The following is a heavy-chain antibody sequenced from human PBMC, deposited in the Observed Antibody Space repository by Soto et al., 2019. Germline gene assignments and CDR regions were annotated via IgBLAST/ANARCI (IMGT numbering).Heavy chain of an antibody. V-gene: IGHV1-69*02. J-gene: IGHJ4*02. CDR3: ASSWHCSGGSCHSPDY. D-gene: IGHD2-15*01. CDR2: IIPILGIA. CDR1: GGTFSSYT. Sequence: QVQLVQSGAEVKKPGSSVKVSCKASGGTFSSYTISWVRQAPGQGLEWMGRIIPILGIANYAQKFQGRVTITADQSTSTAEMELRRIGSEETAVYYCASSWHCSGGSCHSPDYWGQGNLVTVSS.